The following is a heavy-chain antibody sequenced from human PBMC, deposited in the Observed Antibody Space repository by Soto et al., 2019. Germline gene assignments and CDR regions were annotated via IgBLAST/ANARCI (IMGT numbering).Heavy chain of an antibody. V-gene: IGHV1-69*06. CDR2: IIPVFGTG. CDR1: GGTFSSYA. Sequence: SVKVSCKASGGTFSSYAISWVRQAPGQGLEWMGGIIPVFGTGIYAQKFQGRVTITADKSTNTAHMELSSLRSEDTAVYFCARVCVTRGYTYGLDYWGQGTLVTVSS. J-gene: IGHJ4*02. CDR3: ARVCVTRGYTYGLDY. D-gene: IGHD5-18*01.